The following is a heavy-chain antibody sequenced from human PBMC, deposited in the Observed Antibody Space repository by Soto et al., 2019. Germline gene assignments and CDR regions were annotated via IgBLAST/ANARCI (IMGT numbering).Heavy chain of an antibody. J-gene: IGHJ4*02. Sequence: GGPLRLSCTASEFTLSSYAMHWVRQAPGKGLEWVAVISYDGSNKYYADSAKGRFTISRDNSKNALYLQMNSLRAEDTAVYYCARDGRQWLVIKYYFDYWGQGTLVTVSS. CDR1: EFTLSSYA. D-gene: IGHD6-19*01. CDR2: ISYDGSNK. CDR3: ARDGRQWLVIKYYFDY. V-gene: IGHV3-30-3*01.